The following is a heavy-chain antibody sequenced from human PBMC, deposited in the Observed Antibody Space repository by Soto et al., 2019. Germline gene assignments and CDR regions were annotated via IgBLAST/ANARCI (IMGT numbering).Heavy chain of an antibody. J-gene: IGHJ6*02. CDR3: AKGGRAAEDDPPFYHYGMAV. Sequence: GGSLRLSCAASGFTFSSYGMSWVRQAPGKGLEWVSAISGSGFSTYYADSVKGRFTIFRDNSKNTLYLQMNSLRAEDTAVYYCAKGGRAAEDDPPFYHYGMAVWGQGTTVTVSS. CDR2: ISGSGFST. CDR1: GFTFSSYG. V-gene: IGHV3-23*01. D-gene: IGHD6-13*01.